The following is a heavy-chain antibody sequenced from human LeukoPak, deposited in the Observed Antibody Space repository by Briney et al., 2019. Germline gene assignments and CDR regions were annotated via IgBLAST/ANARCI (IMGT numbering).Heavy chain of an antibody. CDR3: ARDPPYHDILAGYYTSLSYFDY. D-gene: IGHD3-9*01. CDR2: ISVYNGNT. V-gene: IGHV1-18*01. J-gene: IGHJ4*02. CDR1: GYTLTICG. Sequence: ASVKVSFKSAGYTLTICGISWGRQAPGQGLEWMGWISVYNGNTNYAPKLQRRVTMTTATPTSTAYMELTSLRSDDPAVYHWARDPPYHDILAGYYTSLSYFDYWGQGTLVTVSS.